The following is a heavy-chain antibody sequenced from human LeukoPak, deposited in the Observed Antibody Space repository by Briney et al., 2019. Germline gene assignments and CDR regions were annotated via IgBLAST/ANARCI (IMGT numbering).Heavy chain of an antibody. D-gene: IGHD2-2*01. J-gene: IGHJ4*02. CDR3: ARVIVVVPTARYFDF. Sequence: QAGGPLRLSCAGSGFTFGRFWMSWVRQAPGKGLEWVAHIKQDGSEKYYVDSVKGRFTISRDNAKNSLYLQVNSLRGEDTAVYYCARVIVVVPTARYFDFWGQGTLVTVSS. V-gene: IGHV3-7*01. CDR2: IKQDGSEK. CDR1: GFTFGRFW.